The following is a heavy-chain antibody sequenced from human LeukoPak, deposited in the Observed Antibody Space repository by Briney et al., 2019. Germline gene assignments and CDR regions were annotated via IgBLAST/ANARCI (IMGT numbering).Heavy chain of an antibody. CDR2: ISAYNGNT. J-gene: IGHJ5*02. Sequence: ASVKVSCKTSGFTFNTYGIAWVRQAPGQGLEWMGWISAYNGNTNYAQNLQDRVTMTTDTSPTTAYMELRGLRSDDTAVYYCAREGSLHHSGDYYLSWFDPWGQGTLVTVSS. CDR3: AREGSLHHSGDYYLSWFDP. V-gene: IGHV1-18*01. D-gene: IGHD3-22*01. CDR1: GFTFNTYG.